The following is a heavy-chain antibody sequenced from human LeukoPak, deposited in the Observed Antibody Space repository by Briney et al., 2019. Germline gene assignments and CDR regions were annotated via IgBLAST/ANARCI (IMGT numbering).Heavy chain of an antibody. V-gene: IGHV4-59*01. D-gene: IGHD3-3*01. CDR3: VRSDDFWSGYYGY. Sequence: SETPSLTCTVSGGSISSYCWSWIRQPPGKGLEWIGYIFYSGSTNYNPSLKSRVTISVDTSKNQFSLKLSSVTAADTAVYYCVRSDDFWSGYYGYWGQGTLVTVSS. CDR1: GGSISSYC. CDR2: IFYSGST. J-gene: IGHJ4*02.